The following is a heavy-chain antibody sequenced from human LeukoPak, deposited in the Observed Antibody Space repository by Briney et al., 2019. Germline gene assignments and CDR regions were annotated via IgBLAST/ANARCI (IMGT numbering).Heavy chain of an antibody. J-gene: IGHJ4*02. CDR2: INPNSGGT. Sequence: ASVKVSCKASGYTFTGYYMHWVRQATGQGLEWMGWINPNSGGTNYAQKFQGRVTMTRDTSISTAYMELSRLRSDDTAVYYCTHCSGGSCYSGPSFDYWGQGTLVTVSS. CDR3: THCSGGSCYSGPSFDY. V-gene: IGHV1-2*02. D-gene: IGHD2-15*01. CDR1: GYTFTGYY.